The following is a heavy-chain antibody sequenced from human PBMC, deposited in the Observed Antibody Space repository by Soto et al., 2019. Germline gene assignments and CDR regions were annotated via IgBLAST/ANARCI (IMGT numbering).Heavy chain of an antibody. CDR3: ARHLGYCSGGSCYSDYYFDY. Sequence: SGPTLVNPTQTLTLTCTFSGFSLSTSGMCVSWIRQPPGKALEWLARIDWDDDKYYSTSLKTRLTISKDTSKNQVVLTMTNMDPVDTATYYCARHLGYCSGGSCYSDYYFDYWGQGTLVTVSS. D-gene: IGHD2-15*01. J-gene: IGHJ4*02. V-gene: IGHV2-70*11. CDR2: IDWDDDK. CDR1: GFSLSTSGMC.